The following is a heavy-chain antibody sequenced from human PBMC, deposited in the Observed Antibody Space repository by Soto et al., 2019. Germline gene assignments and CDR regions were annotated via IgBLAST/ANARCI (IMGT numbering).Heavy chain of an antibody. Sequence: EVQLVESGGGLVQPGGSLRLSCAASGFTFSSYWMHWVRQAPGEGLVWVSRINSDGSSTSYADSVKGRFTISRDNAKSTLYLQMNSLRAEDTAVYYCARPGIAGFDYWGQGTLVTVSS. V-gene: IGHV3-74*01. J-gene: IGHJ4*02. CDR3: ARPGIAGFDY. CDR1: GFTFSSYW. D-gene: IGHD6-13*01. CDR2: INSDGSST.